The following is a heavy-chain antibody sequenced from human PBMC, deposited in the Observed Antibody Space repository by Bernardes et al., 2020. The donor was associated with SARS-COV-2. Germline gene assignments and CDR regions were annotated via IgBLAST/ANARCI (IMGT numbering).Heavy chain of an antibody. Sequence: SETLSLTCTVSGDSISSSFWSWIRQPPGKGLECIGYISYSGSTNYNPSLRSRVTIAADTSKNQFSLNLRSMSAADTAVYFCARQTREGSWNPYYFDNWGQGILVTVTS. D-gene: IGHD1-1*01. CDR2: ISYSGST. CDR1: GDSISSSF. V-gene: IGHV4-59*08. CDR3: ARQTREGSWNPYYFDN. J-gene: IGHJ4*02.